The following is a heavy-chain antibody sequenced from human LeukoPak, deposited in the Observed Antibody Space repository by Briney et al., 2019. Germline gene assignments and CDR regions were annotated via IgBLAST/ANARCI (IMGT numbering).Heavy chain of an antibody. Sequence: WETLSLTCTVSGGSVSRSNYYWGWIRQPPGKALEWIGSIFYSGTTYYYNPSLKSRVTISVDTSKNHFSLKLTSVTAADTAMYYCARRKGGSDYIEFWGQGTLVPVSS. CDR2: IFYSGTTY. CDR1: GGSVSRSNYY. V-gene: IGHV4-39*01. CDR3: ARRKGGSDYIEF. D-gene: IGHD6-19*01. J-gene: IGHJ4*02.